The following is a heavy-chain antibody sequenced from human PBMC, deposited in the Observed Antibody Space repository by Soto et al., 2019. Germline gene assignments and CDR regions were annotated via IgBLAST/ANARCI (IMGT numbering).Heavy chain of an antibody. J-gene: IGHJ4*02. D-gene: IGHD6-19*01. V-gene: IGHV3-23*01. CDR2: LTGDGRT. CDR1: GFTFSNYA. Sequence: EVQLLESGGGLVQPGGSLRLFCAASGFTFSNYAMTWVRQAPGKGLEWVSTLTGDGRTFYVDTVKGRFTISRDNSKSTLYLQMNSLGAEDTAVYYCARTAKFNSHSSGWANRFDYWGQGTLVTVSA. CDR3: ARTAKFNSHSSGWANRFDY.